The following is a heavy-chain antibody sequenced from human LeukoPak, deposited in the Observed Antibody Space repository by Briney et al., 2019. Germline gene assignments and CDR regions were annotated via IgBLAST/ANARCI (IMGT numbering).Heavy chain of an antibody. D-gene: IGHD2-15*01. CDR2: IYSDRST. J-gene: IGHJ1*01. CDR3: ARDSAFSSYSN. CDR1: GFTINNNY. V-gene: IGHV3-53*01. Sequence: GGSLRLSCTASGFTINNNYMSWVRQAPGKGPEWVAIIYSDRSTYYPESVKGRFTISRDDSKNMLLLQMDSLRVEDTAIYYCARDSAFSSYSNWGQGTLVTVSS.